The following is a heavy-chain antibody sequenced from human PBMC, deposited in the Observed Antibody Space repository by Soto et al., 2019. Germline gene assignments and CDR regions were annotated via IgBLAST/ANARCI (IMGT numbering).Heavy chain of an antibody. CDR1: GGSFSGYY. CDR2: INHSGST. V-gene: IGHV4-34*01. Sequence: KTSETLSLTCAVYGGSFSGYYWSWIRQPPGKGLEWIGEINHSGSTNYNPSLKSRVTISVDTSKNQFSLKLSSVTAADTAVYYCARRRYYDFWSGYYMAPNWFDPWGQGTLVTVSS. CDR3: ARRRYYDFWSGYYMAPNWFDP. J-gene: IGHJ5*02. D-gene: IGHD3-3*01.